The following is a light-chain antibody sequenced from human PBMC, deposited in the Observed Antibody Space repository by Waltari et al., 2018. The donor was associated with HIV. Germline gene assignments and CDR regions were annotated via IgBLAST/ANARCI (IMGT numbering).Light chain of an antibody. J-gene: IGKJ2*01. CDR2: DAS. CDR1: QSVSSY. CDR3: QQRSNWPPEYT. Sequence: EIVLTKSPATLSLSPGVRATLSCRASQSVSSYLAWYQQKPGQAPRLLIYDASNRATGIPARFSGSGSGTDFTLTISSLEPEDFAVYYYQQRSNWPPEYTFGQGTKLEIK. V-gene: IGKV3-11*01.